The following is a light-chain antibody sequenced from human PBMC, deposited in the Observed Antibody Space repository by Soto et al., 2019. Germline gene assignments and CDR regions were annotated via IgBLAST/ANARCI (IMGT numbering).Light chain of an antibody. CDR2: DAS. Sequence: IQMTQSPSSLSASVGDRVTITCRASQSLGIWLAWHQQKPGKAPKLLIYDASTLKSGVPSRFSGSGSGTRFTLTINSLQPDDFATYYCQEYNSYSGSFGQGTKVEV. V-gene: IGKV1-5*01. CDR1: QSLGIW. J-gene: IGKJ1*01. CDR3: QEYNSYSGS.